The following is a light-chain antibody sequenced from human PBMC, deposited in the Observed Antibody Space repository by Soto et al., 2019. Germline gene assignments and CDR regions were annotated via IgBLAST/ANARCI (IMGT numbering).Light chain of an antibody. CDR3: GSWYSGLYGAL. CDR2: DND. V-gene: IGLV1-51*01. J-gene: IGLJ2*01. Sequence: QSELTQPPSLSAAPGQKVTISCSGGTSKFGNYEEYWYRHRQGTAPKLLSYDNDQRPSGITDRFSGSRSGTSATLTISGLQTGDEAAYFCGSWYSGLYGALFGGGTKVTVL. CDR1: TSKFGNYE.